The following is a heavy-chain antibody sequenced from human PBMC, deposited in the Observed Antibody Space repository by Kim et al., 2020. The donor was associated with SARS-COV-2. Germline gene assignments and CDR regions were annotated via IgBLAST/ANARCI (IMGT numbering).Heavy chain of an antibody. CDR3: VNAQGTDTAMVYYGMDV. Sequence: GGSLRLSCSASGFTFSSYAMHWVRQAPGKGLEYVSAISSNGGSTYYADSVKGRFTISRDNSKNTLYLQMSSLRAEDTAVYYCVNAQGTDTAMVYYGMDVWGQGTTVTVSS. CDR2: ISSNGGST. CDR1: GFTFSSYA. J-gene: IGHJ6*02. V-gene: IGHV3-64D*09. D-gene: IGHD5-18*01.